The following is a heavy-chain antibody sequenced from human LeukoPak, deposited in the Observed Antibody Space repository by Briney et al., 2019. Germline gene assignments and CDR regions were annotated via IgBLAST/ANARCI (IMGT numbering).Heavy chain of an antibody. Sequence: SETLSLTCTVSGGSIKSGSYYWGWVRQPPGRGREWLGSIYYSGSTYYNPSLKSRVTLSENTSKNQFSLKLSSVTAADTAVYYCATKGGSGSSYFDYWGQGTLVTVSS. V-gene: IGHV4-39*01. CDR1: GGSIKSGSYY. D-gene: IGHD3-10*01. CDR2: IYYSGST. J-gene: IGHJ4*02. CDR3: ATKGGSGSSYFDY.